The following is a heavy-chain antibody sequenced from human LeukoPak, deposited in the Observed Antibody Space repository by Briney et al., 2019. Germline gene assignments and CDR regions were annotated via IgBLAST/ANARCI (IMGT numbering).Heavy chain of an antibody. CDR3: AKGHYYGSGSLDY. J-gene: IGHJ4*02. CDR2: IGGRDGST. Sequence: QSGGSLRLSCAASGFTFSSYGMSWVRQAPGKGLEWVSAIGGRDGSTYYADSVKGRLTISRDNSKNTLYVQMNSLRAEDTAVYYCAKGHYYGSGSLDYWGQGTLVTVSS. V-gene: IGHV3-23*01. CDR1: GFTFSSYG. D-gene: IGHD3-10*01.